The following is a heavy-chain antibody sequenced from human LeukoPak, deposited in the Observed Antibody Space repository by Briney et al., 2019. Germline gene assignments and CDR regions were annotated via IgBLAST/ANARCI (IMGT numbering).Heavy chain of an antibody. D-gene: IGHD3-10*01. J-gene: IGHJ4*02. Sequence: ASVKVSCKASGYTFTTYYMHWVRQAPGQGVEWMGILNPSGGSTSYAQKFQGRVTMTRDVSTSTVYMELSSLRSEDTAVYYCARSGRTMVRGVLLYWGQGTLVTVSS. V-gene: IGHV1-46*01. CDR1: GYTFTTYY. CDR2: LNPSGGST. CDR3: ARSGRTMVRGVLLY.